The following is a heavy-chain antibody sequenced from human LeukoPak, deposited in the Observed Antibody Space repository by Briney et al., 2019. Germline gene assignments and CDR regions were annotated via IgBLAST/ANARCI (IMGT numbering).Heavy chain of an antibody. CDR1: GFTFRSYS. CDR2: IDSTSSYI. CDR3: AREEDSGWEFYRHDGMDV. J-gene: IGHJ6*02. V-gene: IGHV3-21*06. Sequence: GGSLRLSCAAPGFTFRSYSMNWVRQAPGKGLEWVSFIDSTSSYIYYANSVKGRFSISRDNAKNSLYLQMNSLRAEDTAVYYCAREEDSGWEFYRHDGMDVWGQGTTVTVSS. D-gene: IGHD6-19*01.